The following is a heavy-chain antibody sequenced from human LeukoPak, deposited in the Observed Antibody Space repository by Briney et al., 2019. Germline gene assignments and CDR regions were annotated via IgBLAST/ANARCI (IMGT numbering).Heavy chain of an antibody. CDR3: ARSKNSGYDYGFDY. Sequence: ASVTVSCKASGYSFTAYYMHWVRQAPGQGLEWMGWINPNSGGTNYAQKVQGRVTMTRDTSISTAYMELSRLRSDDTAVYYCARSKNSGYDYGFDYWGQGTLVTVSS. J-gene: IGHJ4*02. CDR1: GYSFTAYY. D-gene: IGHD5-12*01. CDR2: INPNSGGT. V-gene: IGHV1-2*02.